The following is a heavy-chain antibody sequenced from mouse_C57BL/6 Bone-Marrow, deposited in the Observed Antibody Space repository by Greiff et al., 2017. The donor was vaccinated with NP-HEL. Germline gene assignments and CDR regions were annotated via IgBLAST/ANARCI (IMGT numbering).Heavy chain of an antibody. J-gene: IGHJ2*01. CDR3: TRPIYYGSSPHFDY. D-gene: IGHD1-1*01. CDR1: GYTFTSYW. Sequence: VQLQQSGTVLARPGASVKMSCKTSGYTFTSYWMHWVKQRPGQGLEWIGAIYPGNSDTSYNQKFKGKAKLTAVTSASTAYMELSSLTNEDSAVYYCTRPIYYGSSPHFDYWGQGTTLTVSS. CDR2: IYPGNSDT. V-gene: IGHV1-5*01.